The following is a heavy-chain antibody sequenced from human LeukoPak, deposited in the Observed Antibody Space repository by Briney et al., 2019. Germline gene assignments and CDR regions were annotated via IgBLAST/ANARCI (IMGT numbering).Heavy chain of an antibody. Sequence: SETLSLTCTVSGGSISSYYWSWIRQPPGKGLEWIGSIYYSGSTYYNPSLKSRVTISVDTSKNQFSLKLSSVTAADTAVYYCARRTYYDFWSGYNDAFDIWGQGTMVTVSS. J-gene: IGHJ3*02. CDR1: GGSISSYY. CDR2: IYYSGST. CDR3: ARRTYYDFWSGYNDAFDI. V-gene: IGHV4-59*05. D-gene: IGHD3-3*01.